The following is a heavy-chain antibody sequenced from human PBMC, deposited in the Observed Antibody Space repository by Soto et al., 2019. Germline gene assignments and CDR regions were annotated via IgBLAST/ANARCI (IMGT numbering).Heavy chain of an antibody. J-gene: IGHJ6*02. V-gene: IGHV1-69*06. Sequence: QVQLVQSGAEMRKPGSSLRFFCKASGGTFSDYAFSWVRQAPGQGLERMGGIVPRFGSPNYAQKFGGRVTITADTSSSTVYMALSSLRFDDTAVYFCARDRIQLRLGKYSFNGMDVWGQGTTIIVSS. CDR2: IVPRFGSP. CDR1: GGTFSDYA. CDR3: ARDRIQLRLGKYSFNGMDV. D-gene: IGHD3-16*01.